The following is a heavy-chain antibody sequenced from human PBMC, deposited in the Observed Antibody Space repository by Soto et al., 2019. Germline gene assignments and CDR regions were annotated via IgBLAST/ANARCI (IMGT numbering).Heavy chain of an antibody. J-gene: IGHJ4*02. CDR2: IIPAFGTA. Sequence: QVQLVQSGAEVTNPGSSVKVSCQTSGGTFTSYLIDWVRQAPGQGLEWMGGIIPAFGTAKYAQKFQGRVTITADKSTTTAYMELRTLTSDDTAVYYCARGLDQPPVGLYFDTWGQGTLVTVSS. V-gene: IGHV1-69*06. CDR1: GGTFTSYL. CDR3: ARGLDQPPVGLYFDT. D-gene: IGHD2-2*01.